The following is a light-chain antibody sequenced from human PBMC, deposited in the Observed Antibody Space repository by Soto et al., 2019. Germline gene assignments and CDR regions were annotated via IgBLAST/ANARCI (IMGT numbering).Light chain of an antibody. CDR1: ETITDF. Sequence: DIQMTQSPPSLSASVGDRVTITCRASETITDFLNWYQLKPGKAPKLLIYSASNLQPGVPSRFSGSGSGTEFTLTISSLQSEDFAVYYCQQYNNWPRTFGQGTKVEIK. CDR3: QQYNNWPRT. CDR2: SAS. V-gene: IGKV1-39*01. J-gene: IGKJ1*01.